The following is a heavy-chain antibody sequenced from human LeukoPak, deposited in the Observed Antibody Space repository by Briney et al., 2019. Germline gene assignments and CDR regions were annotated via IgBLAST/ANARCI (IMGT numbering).Heavy chain of an antibody. V-gene: IGHV3-7*01. CDR1: GFIFSTYG. CDR2: IKQDGSEK. CDR3: ARDSSGWPGFYYYYYMDV. Sequence: GGSLRLSCVASGFIFSTYGMSWVRQAPGKGLEWVANIKQDGSEKSYVDSVKGRFTISRDNAKNSLYLQMNSLRAEDTAVYYCARDSSGWPGFYYYYYMDVWGKGTTVTVSS. J-gene: IGHJ6*03. D-gene: IGHD6-19*01.